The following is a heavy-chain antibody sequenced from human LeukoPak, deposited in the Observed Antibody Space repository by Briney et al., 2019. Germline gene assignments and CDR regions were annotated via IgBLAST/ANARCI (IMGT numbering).Heavy chain of an antibody. D-gene: IGHD1-1*01. J-gene: IGHJ4*02. Sequence: ASVKVSCKASGGTFSSYAISWVRQAPGQGLEWMGWIGDNGNTKYSQKFQGRVTITRVTSASTAYMELSSLTSGDTAVYYCARDIFGTSRPSEYWGQGTLVTVSS. V-gene: IGHV1-3*01. CDR1: GGTFSSYA. CDR2: IGDNGNT. CDR3: ARDIFGTSRPSEY.